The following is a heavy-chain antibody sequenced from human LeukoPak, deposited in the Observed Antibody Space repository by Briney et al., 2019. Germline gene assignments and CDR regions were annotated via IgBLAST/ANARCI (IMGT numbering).Heavy chain of an antibody. Sequence: GGSLKLSCAASGFSFSNARMSWDRQTPGKGLEWDVRIKSNDDGRSGDYAAPVKGIFYISRDDSKPTLYLLMHSLKMDDTAVYYCVTNLDRPRNCRTGSCLDWGQGTLVTVSS. D-gene: IGHD2-15*01. V-gene: IGHV3-15*01. CDR1: GFSFSNAR. CDR2: IKSNDDGRSG. CDR3: VTNLDRPRNCRTGSCLD. J-gene: IGHJ4*02.